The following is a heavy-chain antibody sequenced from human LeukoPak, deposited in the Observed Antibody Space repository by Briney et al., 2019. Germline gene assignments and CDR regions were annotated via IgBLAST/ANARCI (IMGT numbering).Heavy chain of an antibody. CDR2: IYYSGST. D-gene: IGHD2-2*01. Sequence: SETLSLTCTVSGDSISSYYWSWIRQPPGKGLEWIGYIYYSGSTNYNPSLKSRVTISVDTSKNQFSLKLSSVTAADTAVYYCARDLVGSTSYGMDVWGQGTTVTVSS. V-gene: IGHV4-59*01. CDR3: ARDLVGSTSYGMDV. J-gene: IGHJ6*02. CDR1: GDSISSYY.